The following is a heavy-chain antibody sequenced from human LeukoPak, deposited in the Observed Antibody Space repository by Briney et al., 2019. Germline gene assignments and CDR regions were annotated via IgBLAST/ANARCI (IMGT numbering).Heavy chain of an antibody. V-gene: IGHV4-59*01. J-gene: IGHJ5*02. CDR2: IYYSGST. CDR3: ARFPAAAGPIRFDP. Sequence: SETLSLTCTVSGGSISSYYWSWIRQPPGKGLEWIGYIYYSGSTNYNPSLKSRVTISVDTSKNQFSLKLSSVTAADTAVYYCARFPAAAGPIRFDPWGQGTLVTVSS. D-gene: IGHD6-13*01. CDR1: GGSISSYY.